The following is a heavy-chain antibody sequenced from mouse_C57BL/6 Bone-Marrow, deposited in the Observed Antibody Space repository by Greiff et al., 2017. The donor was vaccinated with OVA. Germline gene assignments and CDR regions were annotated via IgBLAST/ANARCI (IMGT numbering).Heavy chain of an antibody. J-gene: IGHJ4*01. CDR1: GFSLTSYA. Sequence: QVQLQQSGPGLVAPSQSLSITCTVSGFSLTSYAISWVRQPPGKGLEWLGVIWTGGGTNYNSAPKSRLSISKDNSKSQVFLKMNSLQTDDTARYYCARNEDLLWGVYAMDYWGQGTSVTVSS. CDR3: ARNEDLLWGVYAMDY. V-gene: IGHV2-9-1*01. D-gene: IGHD2-1*01. CDR2: IWTGGGT.